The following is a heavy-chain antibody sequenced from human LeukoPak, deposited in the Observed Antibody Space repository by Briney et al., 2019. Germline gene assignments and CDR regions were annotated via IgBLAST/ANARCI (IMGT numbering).Heavy chain of an antibody. J-gene: IGHJ5*02. Sequence: PGGSLRLSCAASGFTVSSNYMSWVRQAPGKGLECVSVIYSGDSTYYAESVKGRFTISRHNSKNTLYLQMNSLRAEDTAVYYCARDSNRGWANWFDPWGQGTLVTVSS. V-gene: IGHV3-53*01. D-gene: IGHD6-19*01. CDR2: IYSGDST. CDR3: ARDSNRGWANWFDP. CDR1: GFTVSSNY.